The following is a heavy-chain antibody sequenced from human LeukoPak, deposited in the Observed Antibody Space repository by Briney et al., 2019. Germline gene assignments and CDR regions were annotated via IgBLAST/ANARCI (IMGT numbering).Heavy chain of an antibody. V-gene: IGHV3-74*01. J-gene: IGHJ2*01. CDR2: ITNDGSAT. D-gene: IGHD2-15*01. Sequence: GGSLRLSCAVSGLTFSNDWMHWVRQGPGEGLAWVSRITNDGSATGYADSVKGRFTISRDNAKNTLYLHMDSLSPEDTAVYYCARDASLGYFDLWGRGTLVTVSS. CDR1: GLTFSNDW. CDR3: ARDASLGYFDL.